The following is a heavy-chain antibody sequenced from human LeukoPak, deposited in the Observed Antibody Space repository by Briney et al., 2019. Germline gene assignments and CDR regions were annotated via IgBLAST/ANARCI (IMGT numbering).Heavy chain of an antibody. CDR2: FFYSGST. Sequence: SQTLSLTCTVSGASISSGGYFWGWIRQHPWKGLEWMGYFFYSGSTYYNPSLKSRVTISVDTSKNQISLKLSSVTAADTAVYYCARAPGSAYNAYYFDYWGQGTLVTVSS. D-gene: IGHD1-1*01. CDR1: GASISSGGYF. J-gene: IGHJ4*02. CDR3: ARAPGSAYNAYYFDY. V-gene: IGHV4-31*03.